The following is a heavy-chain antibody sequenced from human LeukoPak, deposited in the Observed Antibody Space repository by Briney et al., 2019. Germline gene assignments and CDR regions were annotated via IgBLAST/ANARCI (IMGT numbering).Heavy chain of an antibody. D-gene: IGHD3-9*01. V-gene: IGHV1-69*05. CDR1: GGTFSSYA. J-gene: IGHJ4*02. Sequence: ASVKVSCKASGGTFSSYAISWVRQAPGQGLEWMGGIIPIFGTANYAQKFQGRVTITTDESTSTAYMELSSLRSEDTAVYYCAKDIRDDILTGYIDYWGQGNLVTVSS. CDR2: IIPIFGTA. CDR3: AKDIRDDILTGYIDY.